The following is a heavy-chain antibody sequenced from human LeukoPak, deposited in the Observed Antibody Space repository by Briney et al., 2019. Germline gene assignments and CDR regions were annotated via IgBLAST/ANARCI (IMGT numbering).Heavy chain of an antibody. D-gene: IGHD5-18*01. V-gene: IGHV4-38-2*02. CDR2: IYHSGST. CDR1: GYSISSGYY. Sequence: SETLSLTCTVSGYSISSGYYWGWIRQPPGKGLEWIGSIYHSGSTYYNPSLKSRVTMSIDKSKNQFSLRLSSVTAADTALYFCARERAGWIHALDIWGQGTIVTVSS. J-gene: IGHJ3*02. CDR3: ARERAGWIHALDI.